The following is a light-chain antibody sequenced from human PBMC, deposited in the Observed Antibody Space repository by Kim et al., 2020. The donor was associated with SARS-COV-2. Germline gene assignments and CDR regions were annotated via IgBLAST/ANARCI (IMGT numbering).Light chain of an antibody. CDR2: WAS. CDR1: QTVLYNSNNKIY. V-gene: IGKV4-1*01. CDR3: QQYYSTPPS. Sequence: RATLNCKSSQTVLYNSNNKIYLAWYQQKPGQAPKLLIYWASIRESGVSDRFSGIGSETDFTLTISSLQAEDVAVYYCQQYYSTPPSFGQGTKLEI. J-gene: IGKJ2*03.